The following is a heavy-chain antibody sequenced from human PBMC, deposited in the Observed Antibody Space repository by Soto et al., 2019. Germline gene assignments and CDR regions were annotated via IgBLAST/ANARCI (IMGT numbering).Heavy chain of an antibody. D-gene: IGHD5-18*01. J-gene: IGHJ4*02. CDR2: ISYDGSLQ. Sequence: QAQLVESGGGVVQPGRSLRLSCAASGFAFSSYGMHWVRQAPGTGLEWVAVISYDGSLQHYADSVKGRFTISSDNSKNMVLLQMSSLRAEATAVYSCVSHRRYGHASVPYSWGQGTLVSVSS. V-gene: IGHV3-30*03. CDR3: VSHRRYGHASVPYS. CDR1: GFAFSSYG.